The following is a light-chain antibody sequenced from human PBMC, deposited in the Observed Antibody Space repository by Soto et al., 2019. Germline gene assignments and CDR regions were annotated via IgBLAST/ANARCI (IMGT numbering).Light chain of an antibody. Sequence: IQLTQSASSLSASVGDRVTITCRASQGISSYLAWYQQKPGKAPKLLIHLASTLQSGVPSRFSGSGSGTDFTLTISSLQPEDFATYYCQQLNAYPLTFGGGTRVEIK. V-gene: IGKV1-9*01. J-gene: IGKJ4*01. CDR1: QGISSY. CDR2: LAS. CDR3: QQLNAYPLT.